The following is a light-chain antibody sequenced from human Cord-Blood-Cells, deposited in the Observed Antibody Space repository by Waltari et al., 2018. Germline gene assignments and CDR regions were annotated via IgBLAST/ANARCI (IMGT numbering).Light chain of an antibody. Sequence: QSALTQPASVSGSPGQSITISCTGTSSDVGGYNYVSWYQQHPGKAPKLIIYDFSKRPSGVSNRFSGSKSGNTASLTISGLQAEDEADYYCSSYTSSSLLFGGGTKLTVL. CDR1: SSDVGGYNY. V-gene: IGLV2-14*01. CDR2: DFS. CDR3: SSYTSSSLL. J-gene: IGLJ3*02.